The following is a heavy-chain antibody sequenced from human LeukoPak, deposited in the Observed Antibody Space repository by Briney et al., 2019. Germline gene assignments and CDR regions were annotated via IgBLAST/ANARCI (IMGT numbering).Heavy chain of an antibody. CDR1: GGSICSGDYY. Sequence: SETLSLTCTVSGGSICSGDYYWSWIRQPPGKGLEWIGYIYYSGSTYYNPSLKSRVTISVDTSKNQFSLKLSSVTAADTAVYYCARDYDSSGYYGDAFGIWGQGTMVTVSS. CDR2: IYYSGST. CDR3: ARDYDSSGYYGDAFGI. D-gene: IGHD3-22*01. V-gene: IGHV4-30-4*01. J-gene: IGHJ3*02.